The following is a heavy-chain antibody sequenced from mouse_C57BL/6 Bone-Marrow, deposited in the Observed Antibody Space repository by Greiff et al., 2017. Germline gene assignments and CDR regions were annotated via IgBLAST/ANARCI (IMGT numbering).Heavy chain of an antibody. J-gene: IGHJ3*01. CDR2: ISSGSSTI. Sequence: EVKLVESGGGLVKPGGSLKLSCAASGFTFSDYGMHWVRQAPEKGLEWVAYISSGSSTIYYADKVKGRFTISRDNAKNTLFLQMTSLRSEDTAMYYCARERLLRSFAYWGQGTLVTVSA. CDR3: ARERLLRSFAY. D-gene: IGHD2-3*01. V-gene: IGHV5-17*01. CDR1: GFTFSDYG.